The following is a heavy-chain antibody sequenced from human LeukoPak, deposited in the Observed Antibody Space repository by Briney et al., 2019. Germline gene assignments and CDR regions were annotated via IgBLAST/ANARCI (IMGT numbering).Heavy chain of an antibody. V-gene: IGHV3-23*01. D-gene: IGHD2-2*01. CDR1: GFTFSSYA. J-gene: IGHJ4*02. Sequence: GSLRLSCAASGFTFSSYAMSWVRQAQGKGLEWVSAISGSGGSTYYADSVKGRFTISRDNSKNTLYLQMNSLRAEDTAVYYCAKPMEYQLLSDYWGQGTLVTVSS. CDR2: ISGSGGST. CDR3: AKPMEYQLLSDY.